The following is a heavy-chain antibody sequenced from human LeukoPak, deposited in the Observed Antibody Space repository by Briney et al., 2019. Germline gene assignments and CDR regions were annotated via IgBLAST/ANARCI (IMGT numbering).Heavy chain of an antibody. CDR2: MNTTGST. J-gene: IGHJ4*02. CDR3: ARDWDY. Sequence: SETLSLTCTVSGDSISIGSYYWSWLRQPAGKGLEWIGHMNTTGSTKYNPSLKSRVTISVDTSNNQFSLKVSSVTAADTAVYYCARDWDYWGQGTLVTVSS. CDR1: GDSISIGSYY. V-gene: IGHV4-61*09.